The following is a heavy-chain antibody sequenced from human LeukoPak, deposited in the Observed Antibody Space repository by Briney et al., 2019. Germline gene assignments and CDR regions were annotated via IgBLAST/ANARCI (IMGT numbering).Heavy chain of an antibody. CDR3: ARTDRGYSGSYWDFDY. Sequence: SETLSLTCTVSGGSISSSSYYWGWIRQPPGTGLEWIGSIYYSGSTYYNPSLKSRVTISVDTSKNQFSLKLSSVTAADTAVYYCARTDRGYSGSYWDFDYWGQGTLVTVSS. CDR2: IYYSGST. D-gene: IGHD1-26*01. V-gene: IGHV4-39*01. CDR1: GGSISSSSYY. J-gene: IGHJ4*02.